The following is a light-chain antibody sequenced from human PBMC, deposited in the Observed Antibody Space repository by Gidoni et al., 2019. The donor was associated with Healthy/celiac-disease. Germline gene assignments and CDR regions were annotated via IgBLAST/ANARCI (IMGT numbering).Light chain of an antibody. V-gene: IGLV1-40*01. CDR3: QSYDSSLSGSV. Sequence: QSVRTQPPSVSGAPGQRVTLYCTGSSSNIGAGYDVHWYQQLPGTAPNSSGVPARFSGSKSGTSASLAITGLQAEDEADYYCQSYDSSLSGSVFGGGTKLTVL. J-gene: IGLJ2*01. CDR1: SSNIGAGYD.